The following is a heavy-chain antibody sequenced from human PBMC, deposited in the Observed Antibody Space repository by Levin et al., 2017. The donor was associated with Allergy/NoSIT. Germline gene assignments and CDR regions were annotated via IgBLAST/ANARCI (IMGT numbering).Heavy chain of an antibody. CDR2: IYYTGTT. CDR1: GGPISTYY. CDR3: ARDRAPSGFDAFDI. Sequence: SETLSLTCTVSGGPISTYYWSWLRQPPGKGLEWIGFIYYTGTTYYNPSLKSRVTISVDNSKHQFSLKLNSVTAADTAVYYCARDRAPSGFDAFDIWGLGTLVTVSS. D-gene: IGHD7-27*01. J-gene: IGHJ3*02. V-gene: IGHV4-59*01.